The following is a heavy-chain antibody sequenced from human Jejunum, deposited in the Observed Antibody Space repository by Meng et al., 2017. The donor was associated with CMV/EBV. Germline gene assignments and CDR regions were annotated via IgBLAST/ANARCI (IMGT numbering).Heavy chain of an antibody. CDR2: IYSSGIT. CDR3: ARDVQTSLFRSTLGMGWFDP. Sequence: QVQLQEPGPGLVKPSETLSLTCTVSGGSMNSYYWTWIRQPAGKGLEWIGHIYSSGITNYNPSLKSRVIMSLDTSKNQFSLKLSSVTAADTALYYCARDVQTSLFRSTLGMGWFDPWGQGTLVTVSS. J-gene: IGHJ5*02. V-gene: IGHV4-4*07. D-gene: IGHD3-3*01. CDR1: GGSMNSYY.